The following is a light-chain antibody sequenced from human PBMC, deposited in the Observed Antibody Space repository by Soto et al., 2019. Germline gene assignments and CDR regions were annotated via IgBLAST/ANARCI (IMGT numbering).Light chain of an antibody. V-gene: IGKV1-5*03. Sequence: DIQMTQSPSTLSASVGELVTITCRASLPISSWLAWYQQKPGKAPRLLIYKASTLETGVSSRFSGSGSGTDFTLTITSLQPDDFAVYYCQQYQTYSRTFGPGTKVEVK. CDR2: KAS. J-gene: IGKJ1*01. CDR3: QQYQTYSRT. CDR1: LPISSW.